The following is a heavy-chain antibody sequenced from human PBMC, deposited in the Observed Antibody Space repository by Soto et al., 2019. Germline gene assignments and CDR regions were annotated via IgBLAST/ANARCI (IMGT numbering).Heavy chain of an antibody. J-gene: IGHJ4*01. Sequence: PGGSLRLSCAASGFTFSNAWINWVRQAPGKGLEWVGRIKSKTDGGTTDFAAPVKGRFAISRDDSKDMVYLQMNSLKTEDTVIYFCTTDSYSTMILVRFAYWGHGTLVTVSS. CDR1: GFTFSNAW. D-gene: IGHD3-22*01. CDR2: IKSKTDGGTT. CDR3: TTDSYSTMILVRFAY. V-gene: IGHV3-15*07.